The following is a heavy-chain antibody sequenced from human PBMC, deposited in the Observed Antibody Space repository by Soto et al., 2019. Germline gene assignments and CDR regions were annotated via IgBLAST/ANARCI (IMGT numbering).Heavy chain of an antibody. J-gene: IGHJ5*02. V-gene: IGHV1-46*01. D-gene: IGHD1-26*01. CDR3: ARDGTQVGATGDWFDP. Sequence: GASVKGSRKASGYTFPRYHMQWVGQAPGQGLEWMGIINPSGGSTSYAQKFQGRVTMTRDTSTSTVYMELSSLRSEDTAVYYCARDGTQVGATGDWFDPWGQGTLVTVSS. CDR2: INPSGGST. CDR1: GYTFPRYH.